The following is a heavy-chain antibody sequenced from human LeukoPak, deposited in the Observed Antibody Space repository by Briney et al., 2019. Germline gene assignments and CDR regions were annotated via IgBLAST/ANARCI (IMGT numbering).Heavy chain of an antibody. CDR2: INWNGGST. V-gene: IGHV3-20*04. J-gene: IGHJ4*02. D-gene: IGHD3-10*01. CDR1: GFTFDDYG. CDR3: ARGAASYYYGSGSFIDY. Sequence: GGSLRLSCAASGFTFDDYGMSWVRQAPGKGLEWVSGINWNGGSTGYADSVKGGFTISRDNAKNSLYLQMNSLRAEDTALYYCARGAASYYYGSGSFIDYWGQGTLVTVSS.